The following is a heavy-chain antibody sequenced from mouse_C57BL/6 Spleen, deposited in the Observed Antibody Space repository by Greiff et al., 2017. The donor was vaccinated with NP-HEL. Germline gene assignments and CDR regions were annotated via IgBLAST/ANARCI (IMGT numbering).Heavy chain of an antibody. J-gene: IGHJ1*03. CDR3: ARWMDYYGSSYWYFDV. Sequence: VQLQQSGAELVRPGTSVKVSCKASEYAFTNYLIEWVKQRPGQGLEWIGVINPGSGGTNYNEKFKGKATLTADKAYSTAYMQLSSLTSEDSAVYFCARWMDYYGSSYWYFDVWGTGTTVTVSS. CDR2: INPGSGGT. V-gene: IGHV1-54*01. D-gene: IGHD1-1*01. CDR1: EYAFTNYL.